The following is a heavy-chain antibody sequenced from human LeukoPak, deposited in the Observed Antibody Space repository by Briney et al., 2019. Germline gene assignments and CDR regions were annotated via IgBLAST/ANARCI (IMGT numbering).Heavy chain of an antibody. CDR3: ARDQRYDFWSGFYAVDY. V-gene: IGHV3-48*03. CDR2: ISSSGSSI. Sequence: GGSLRLSCVASGFTFSSYEMNWVRQAPGKGLEWISYISSSGSSIHYADSVKGRFTISRDNARNSLYLQMNSLRAEDTAVYYCARDQRYDFWSGFYAVDYWGRGTLVTVS. CDR1: GFTFSSYE. J-gene: IGHJ4*02. D-gene: IGHD3-3*01.